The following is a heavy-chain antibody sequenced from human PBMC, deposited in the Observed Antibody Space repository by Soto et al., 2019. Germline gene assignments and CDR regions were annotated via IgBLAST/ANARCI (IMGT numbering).Heavy chain of an antibody. J-gene: IGHJ6*02. Sequence: QVQLVESGGGVVQPGRSLRLSCAASGFAFSSYAMYWVRQAPCKRLQWVAVISSDGSNKYYADSVKGRFTISRDNSKNTLYLQMNSLRAEDTAVYYCARMASFYCSGGSCYPTYGMDVWGQGTTVTVSS. CDR2: ISSDGSNK. CDR3: ARMASFYCSGGSCYPTYGMDV. CDR1: GFAFSSYA. D-gene: IGHD2-15*01. V-gene: IGHV3-30-3*01.